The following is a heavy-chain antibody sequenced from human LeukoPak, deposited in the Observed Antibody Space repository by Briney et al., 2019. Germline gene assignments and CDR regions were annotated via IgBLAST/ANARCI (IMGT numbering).Heavy chain of an antibody. D-gene: IGHD6-25*01. Sequence: ASVKVSCKASGCTFSSYAISWVRQAPGQGLEWMGRIIPILGIANYAQKFQGRVTITADKSTSTAYMELSSLRSEDTAVYYCAREAATNFDYWGQGTLVTVSS. CDR3: AREAATNFDY. V-gene: IGHV1-69*04. CDR2: IIPILGIA. J-gene: IGHJ4*02. CDR1: GCTFSSYA.